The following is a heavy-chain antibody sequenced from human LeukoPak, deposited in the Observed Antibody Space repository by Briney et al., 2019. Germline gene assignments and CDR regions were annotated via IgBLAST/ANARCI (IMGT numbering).Heavy chain of an antibody. CDR1: GGTFSSYA. CDR2: IIPIFGTA. Sequence: SVKVSCKASGGTFSSYAISWVRQAPGQGLEWMGGIIPIFGTANYAQEFQGRVTITADESTSTAYMELSGLRSEDTAVYYCARGGRYSSSWNWFDPWGQGTLVTVSS. D-gene: IGHD6-6*01. CDR3: ARGGRYSSSWNWFDP. V-gene: IGHV1-69*13. J-gene: IGHJ5*02.